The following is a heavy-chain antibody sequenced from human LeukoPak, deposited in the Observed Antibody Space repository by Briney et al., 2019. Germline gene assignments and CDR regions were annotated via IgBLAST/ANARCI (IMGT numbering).Heavy chain of an antibody. D-gene: IGHD3-9*01. J-gene: IGHJ6*02. CDR1: GFTFSSYI. CDR2: ITSRSDTI. V-gene: IGHV3-48*04. Sequence: PRGSLRLSCAASGFTFSSYIMNWVRQAPGKGLGWVSYITSRSDTIYYADSVKGRFTISRDNAKNSLHLQMNSLRAEDTAVYYCARRRPSTQPNSRYIDSFGMDVWGQGTTVTVSS. CDR3: ARRRPSTQPNSRYIDSFGMDV.